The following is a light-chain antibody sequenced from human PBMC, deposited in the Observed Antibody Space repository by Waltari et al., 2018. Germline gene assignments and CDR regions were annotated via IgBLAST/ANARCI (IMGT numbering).Light chain of an antibody. J-gene: IGLJ3*02. CDR1: SSDVGAYNY. V-gene: IGLV2-11*01. CDR2: DVS. Sequence: QSALTQPRSVSGSPGQSVAISCTGTSSDVGAYNYVSWYQHHPGKAPKLIIFDVSKRPSGVPDRFSGSKSGNTASLAIAGLQGEDEADYYCSSTAGDYTWVFGGGTKLTVL. CDR3: SSTAGDYTWV.